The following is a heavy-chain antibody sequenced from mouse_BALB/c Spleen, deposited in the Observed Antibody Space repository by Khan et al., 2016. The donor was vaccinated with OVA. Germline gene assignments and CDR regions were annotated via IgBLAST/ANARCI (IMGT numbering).Heavy chain of an antibody. CDR2: ISTYSGNT. J-gene: IGHJ2*01. CDR1: GYTFTDYA. CDR3: ARPAYDAYYDY. Sequence: VQLQESGPELVRPGVSVKISCKGSGYTFTDYAMYWVKQSHAKSLEWIGLISTYSGNTTSNHKFKGKATMTVDKASSPAYMELARLTSEDSAIYYGARPAYDAYYDYWGQGTTLTVSS. V-gene: IGHV1S137*01. D-gene: IGHD2-3*01.